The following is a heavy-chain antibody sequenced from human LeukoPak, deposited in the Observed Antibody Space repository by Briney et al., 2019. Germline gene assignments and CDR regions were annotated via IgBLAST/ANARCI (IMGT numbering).Heavy chain of an antibody. CDR1: GVTVSNNY. CDR3: ARDSDSGYGPFAS. V-gene: IGHV3-53*01. J-gene: IGHJ4*02. Sequence: GGSLRLSCAASGVTVSNNYMSWGRQAPGKGLEWVSGIHSGGTTIYADSVQGRFTISRDNSKTTVYLHMYSLRAEDTAVYYCARDSDSGYGPFASWGQGTLVTVSS. D-gene: IGHD5-12*01. CDR2: IHSGGTT.